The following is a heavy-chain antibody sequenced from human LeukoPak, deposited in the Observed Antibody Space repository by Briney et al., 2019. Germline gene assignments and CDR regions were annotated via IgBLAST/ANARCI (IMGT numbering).Heavy chain of an antibody. CDR1: GFTFSSYW. Sequence: PGGSLRLSCAASGFTFSSYWMSWVRQAPGKGLEWVANIKQDGSEKYYVDSVKGRFTISRDNAKNSLYLQMNSLRAEDTAVYYCARDSLVVTPYYYYGMDVWGQGTTVTVSS. D-gene: IGHD4-23*01. CDR3: ARDSLVVTPYYYYGMDV. V-gene: IGHV3-7*01. CDR2: IKQDGSEK. J-gene: IGHJ6*02.